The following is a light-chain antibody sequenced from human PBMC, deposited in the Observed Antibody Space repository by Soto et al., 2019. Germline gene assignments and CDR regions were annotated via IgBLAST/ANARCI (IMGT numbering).Light chain of an antibody. Sequence: DIQMTQSPSTLSASVGDRVTITCRASQSISHFLAWHQQKPGKVPKLLIYDASNLGSGVPSRFSGSGSGTDFTLTISSLQPEDAATYYCQKYNSALQTFGGGTKVDIK. J-gene: IGKJ4*01. CDR1: QSISHF. CDR2: DAS. V-gene: IGKV1-5*01. CDR3: QKYNSALQT.